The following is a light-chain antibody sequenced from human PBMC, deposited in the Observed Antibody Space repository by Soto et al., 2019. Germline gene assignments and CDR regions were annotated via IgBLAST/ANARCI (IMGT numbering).Light chain of an antibody. CDR1: QSISSTY. V-gene: IGKV3-20*01. J-gene: IGKJ1*01. CDR3: QQYDSSPRT. CDR2: GTS. Sequence: EIVLTQSPGTLSLSPGERATLSCSASQSISSTYLTWYHQRPGQAPRLLIYGTSNRATGIPDRFSGSGSGTDLTLTISRLEPEDFAVYYCQQYDSSPRTFGQGTKVDIK.